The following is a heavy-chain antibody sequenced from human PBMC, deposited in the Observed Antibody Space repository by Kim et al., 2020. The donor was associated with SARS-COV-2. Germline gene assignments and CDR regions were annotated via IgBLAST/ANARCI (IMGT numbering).Heavy chain of an antibody. D-gene: IGHD6-19*01. J-gene: IGHJ4*02. CDR3: ARHLLGYSSGWVDY. CDR1: GGSISSYY. V-gene: IGHV4-59*08. Sequence: SETLSLTCTVSGGSISSYYWSWIRQPPGKGLEWIGYIYYSGSTNYNPSLKSRVTISVDTSKNQFSLKLSSVTAADTAVYYCARHLLGYSSGWVDYWGQGTLVTVSS. CDR2: IYYSGST.